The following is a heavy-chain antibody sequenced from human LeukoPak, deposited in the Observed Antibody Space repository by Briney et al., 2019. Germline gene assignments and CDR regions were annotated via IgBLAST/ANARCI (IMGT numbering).Heavy chain of an antibody. CDR2: ISWNSGSI. Sequence: GGSLRLSCAASGFTFDDYAMHWVRQAPGKGLEWVSGISWNSGSIGYADSVKGRFTISRDNAKNSLYLQMNSPRAEDTALYYCARGWNTTPRSGFDIWGLGTMVTVSS. J-gene: IGHJ3*02. D-gene: IGHD1/OR15-1a*01. CDR3: ARGWNTTPRSGFDI. V-gene: IGHV3-9*01. CDR1: GFTFDDYA.